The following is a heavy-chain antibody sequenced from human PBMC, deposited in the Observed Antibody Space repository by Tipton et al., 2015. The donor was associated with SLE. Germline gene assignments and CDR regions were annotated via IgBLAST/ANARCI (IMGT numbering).Heavy chain of an antibody. Sequence: AGLVKPSETLSLTCAVYGGSFSVHYWSWSWIRQPPGKGLEWIGNIYYTGRTSYNPSLKSRVTISLDTSKNQFSLNLSSVTAADTTVYFCASGFRYSFGYPSDYWGQGALVTVSS. CDR2: IYYTGRT. J-gene: IGHJ4*02. CDR3: ASGFRYSFGYPSDY. D-gene: IGHD5-18*01. CDR1: GGSFSVHY. V-gene: IGHV4-34*01.